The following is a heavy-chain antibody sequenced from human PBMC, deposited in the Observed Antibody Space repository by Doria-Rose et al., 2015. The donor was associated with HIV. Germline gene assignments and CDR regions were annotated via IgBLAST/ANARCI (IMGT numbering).Heavy chain of an antibody. CDR2: IFSDDGR. CDR3: ARIKSSRWYHKYYFDF. J-gene: IGHJ4*02. CDR1: GVSLSSPGMG. V-gene: IGHV2-26*01. Sequence: QVTLKESGPVLVKPTETLTLTCTVSGVSLSSPGMGVSWIRQPPGKALEWLANIFSDDGRSYKTSLKSRLTISSGTSKSQVLLTMTDMDPVDTATYYCARIKSSRWYHKYYFDFRGQGTLVIVSA. D-gene: IGHD6-13*01.